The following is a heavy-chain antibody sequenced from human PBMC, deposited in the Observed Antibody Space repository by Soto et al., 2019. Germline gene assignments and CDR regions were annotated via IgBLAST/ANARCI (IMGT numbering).Heavy chain of an antibody. D-gene: IGHD5-12*01. CDR3: AKAKSGDINNWFDP. V-gene: IGHV3-23*01. Sequence: GESLKISCAASGFTFSSYAMSWVRQAPGKGLEWVSAISGSGGSTYYADSVKGRFTISRDNSKNTLYLQMNSLRAEDTAVYYCAKAKSGDINNWFDPWGQGTLVTVSS. CDR1: GFTFSSYA. J-gene: IGHJ5*02. CDR2: ISGSGGST.